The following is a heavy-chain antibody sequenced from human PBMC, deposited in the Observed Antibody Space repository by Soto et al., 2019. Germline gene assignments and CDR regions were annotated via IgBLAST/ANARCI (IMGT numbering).Heavy chain of an antibody. D-gene: IGHD2-2*01. J-gene: IGHJ5*02. CDR2: IWSDGSTE. V-gene: IGHV3-33*01. Sequence: GGSLRLSCAASGFTFDRYGMHWVRQAPGKGLEWVAVIWSDGSTEYYADSVKGRFTISGDNSKNTMYLQMNSLRGEDTGVYYRARGRIPSAIFDWFDPWGQGTLVTVSS. CDR1: GFTFDRYG. CDR3: ARGRIPSAIFDWFDP.